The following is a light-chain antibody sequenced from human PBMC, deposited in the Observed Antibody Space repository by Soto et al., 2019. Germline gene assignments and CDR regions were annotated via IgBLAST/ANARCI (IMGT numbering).Light chain of an antibody. Sequence: DIQMTQSPSSLSAYVGDRVTITCRASQYINTYLNWFQQKPGKAPELLIYAASSLQGGVPSRFSGGGSGTAFTLTISSLQPEDFATYYCQQSYSTPRTFGLGTKVEIK. CDR3: QQSYSTPRT. V-gene: IGKV1-39*01. J-gene: IGKJ1*01. CDR1: QYINTY. CDR2: AAS.